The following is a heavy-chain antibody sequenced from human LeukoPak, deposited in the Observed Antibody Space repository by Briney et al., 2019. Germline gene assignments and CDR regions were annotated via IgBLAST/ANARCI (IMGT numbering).Heavy chain of an antibody. Sequence: GGSLRLSCAASGFTFSSYSMNWVRQAPGKGLEWVLSLSSSGSYIYYADSVKGRFTISRDNAKTSLYLRMNSLRAEDTAVYYCARLSPRYYYDSSGFVDYWGQGTLVTVSS. CDR1: GFTFSSYS. CDR3: ARLSPRYYYDSSGFVDY. J-gene: IGHJ4*02. D-gene: IGHD3-22*01. CDR2: LSSSGSYI. V-gene: IGHV3-21*01.